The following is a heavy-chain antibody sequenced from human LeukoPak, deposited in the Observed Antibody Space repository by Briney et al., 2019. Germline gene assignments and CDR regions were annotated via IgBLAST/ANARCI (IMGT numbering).Heavy chain of an antibody. D-gene: IGHD4-17*01. J-gene: IGHJ3*02. CDR2: SNAGNGNT. Sequence: ASVKVSCKASGYTFTSYAMHWVRQAPGQRLEWMGWSNAGNGNTKYSQKFQGRVTITRDTSASTAYMELSSLRSEDTAVYYCAREDYDDAFDIWGQGTMVTVSS. V-gene: IGHV1-3*01. CDR3: AREDYDDAFDI. CDR1: GYTFTSYA.